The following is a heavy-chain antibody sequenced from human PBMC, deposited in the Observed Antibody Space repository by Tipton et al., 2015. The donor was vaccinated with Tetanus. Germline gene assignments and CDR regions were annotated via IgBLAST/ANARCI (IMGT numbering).Heavy chain of an antibody. J-gene: IGHJ4*02. V-gene: IGHV1-69*01. CDR2: IIPIFGTA. Sequence: QLVQSGAEVKKPGSSVKVSCKASGGTFSSYAISWVRQAPGQGLEWMGGIIPIFGTANCAQKFQGRVTITADESTSTAYMELSSLSSEDTAVYYCARGVGAARPTSDYFDYWGQGTLVTVSS. CDR1: GGTFSSYA. D-gene: IGHD6-6*01. CDR3: ARGVGAARPTSDYFDY.